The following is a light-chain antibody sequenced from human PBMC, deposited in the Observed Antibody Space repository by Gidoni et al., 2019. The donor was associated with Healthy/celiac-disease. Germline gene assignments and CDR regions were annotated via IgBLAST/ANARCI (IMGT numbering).Light chain of an antibody. CDR2: EGS. CDR3: CSYAGSSTFVV. J-gene: IGLJ2*01. CDR1: SSDVGSYNL. Sequence: QSALTQSAPVSGSPGQSITISCTGPSSDVGSYNLVAWYQQHPGKAPKHMIYEGSKRPSGVSNRFSGSKSGNTASLTISGLQAEDEADYYCCSYAGSSTFVVFGGGTKLTVL. V-gene: IGLV2-23*03.